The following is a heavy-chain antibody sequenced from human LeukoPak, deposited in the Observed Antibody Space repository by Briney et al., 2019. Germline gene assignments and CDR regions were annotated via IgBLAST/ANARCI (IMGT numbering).Heavy chain of an antibody. D-gene: IGHD3-10*01. CDR2: INWNGGST. J-gene: IGHJ4*02. CDR3: ARDLGVYGSGTPNEDY. CDR1: GFTFDDYG. Sequence: GGSLRLSCAASGFTFDDYGMSWVRQAPGKGLGWVSGINWNGGSTGYADSVKGRFTISRDNAKNSLYLQMNSLRAEDTAVYYCARDLGVYGSGTPNEDYWGQGTLVTVSS. V-gene: IGHV3-20*04.